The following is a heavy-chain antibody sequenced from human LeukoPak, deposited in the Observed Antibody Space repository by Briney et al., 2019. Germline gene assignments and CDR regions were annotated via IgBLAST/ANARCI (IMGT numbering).Heavy chain of an antibody. Sequence: SETLSLTCTVSGGSISSHYWSWIRQPPGKGLEWIGYIYYSGSTNYNPSLKSRLTISVDTSKNQFSLKLSSVTAADTAVYYCARDDYGGKRGAFDIWGQGTMVTVSS. D-gene: IGHD4-23*01. J-gene: IGHJ3*02. CDR2: IYYSGST. V-gene: IGHV4-59*11. CDR1: GGSISSHY. CDR3: ARDDYGGKRGAFDI.